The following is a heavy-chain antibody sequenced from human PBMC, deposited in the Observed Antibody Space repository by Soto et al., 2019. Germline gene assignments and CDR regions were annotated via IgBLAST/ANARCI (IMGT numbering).Heavy chain of an antibody. CDR1: RGSVNSDNYY. J-gene: IGHJ4*02. Sequence: QVQLQESGPGLVKPSETLSLTCTVSRGSVNSDNYYWTWIRQPPGKGPEWIGYIYFTGSTNSNPSLTSRVTMSVDTSKNQFSLRLRSVTTADTAVYYCARLDCVSNRCHFDHWGQGTLVTVSS. CDR3: ARLDCVSNRCHFDH. CDR2: IYFTGST. V-gene: IGHV4-61*01. D-gene: IGHD2-2*01.